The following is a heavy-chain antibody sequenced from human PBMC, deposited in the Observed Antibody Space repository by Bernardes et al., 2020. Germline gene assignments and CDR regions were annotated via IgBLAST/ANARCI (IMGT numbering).Heavy chain of an antibody. V-gene: IGHV1-24*01. J-gene: IGHJ4*02. D-gene: IGHD3-10*01. CDR1: GYTLTDLS. CDR2: FDPEDGET. Sequence: ASVKVSCKVSGYTLTDLSMHWVRQAPGKGLEWMGGFDPEDGETIYAQKFQGRVTMTEDTSTGTAYMELSSLRSEDTAVYYCATDVLPKYYYSPPTNDWGQGTLVTVSS. CDR3: ATDVLPKYYYSPPTND.